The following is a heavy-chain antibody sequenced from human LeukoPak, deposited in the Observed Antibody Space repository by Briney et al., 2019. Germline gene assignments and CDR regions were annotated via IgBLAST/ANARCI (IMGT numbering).Heavy chain of an antibody. J-gene: IGHJ4*02. CDR1: GFTFSSYG. CDR3: AKDIVATINPGDY. V-gene: IGHV3-30*02. CDR2: IRYDGSNK. Sequence: PGGSLRLSCAASGFTFSSYGMHWVRQAPGKGLEWVAFIRYDGSNKYYADSVKGRFTISRDNSKNTLYLQMNSLRAEDTAVYYCAKDIVATINPGDYWGQGTLVTVSS. D-gene: IGHD5-12*01.